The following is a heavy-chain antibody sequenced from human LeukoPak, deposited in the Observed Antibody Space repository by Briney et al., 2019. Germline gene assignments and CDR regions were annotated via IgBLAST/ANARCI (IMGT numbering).Heavy chain of an antibody. CDR1: GGTFSSYA. V-gene: IGHV1-69*04. D-gene: IGHD3-3*01. J-gene: IGHJ4*02. CDR3: ARVGYYDFWSGYSRGSYYFDY. CDR2: IIPILGTA. Sequence: SVKVSCKASGGTFSSYAISWVRQAPGQGLEWMGRIIPILGTANYAQKFQGRVTITADKSTSTAYMELRSLRSDDTAVYYCARVGYYDFWSGYSRGSYYFDYWGQGTLVTVSS.